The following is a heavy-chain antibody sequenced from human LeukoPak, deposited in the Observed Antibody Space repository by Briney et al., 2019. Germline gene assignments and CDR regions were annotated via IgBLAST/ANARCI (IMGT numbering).Heavy chain of an antibody. CDR3: ARAPVRNYYYYMDV. V-gene: IGHV4-38-2*02. D-gene: IGHD6-6*01. CDR2: IYHSGST. J-gene: IGHJ6*03. CDR1: GYSISSGYY. Sequence: TSETLSLTCTVSGYSISSGYYWGWIRPPPGKGLEWIGSIYHSGSTYYNPSLKSRVTISVDTSKNQFSLRLSSVTAADTAVYYCARAPVRNYYYYMDVWGKGTTVTVSS.